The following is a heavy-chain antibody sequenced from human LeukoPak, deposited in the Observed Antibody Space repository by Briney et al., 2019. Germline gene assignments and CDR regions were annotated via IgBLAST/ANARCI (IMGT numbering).Heavy chain of an antibody. D-gene: IGHD3-10*01. Sequence: PGGSLRLSCAASGFTFSSYAMSWVRQAPGKGLDWFSAISGGSGSDTYYADAVKGRFTISRDNSKTTMYLQMSGLRAEDTAVYYCAIGSSSGRPYFFDYWGQGTLVSVSS. CDR2: ISGGSGSDT. CDR1: GFTFSSYA. V-gene: IGHV3-23*01. J-gene: IGHJ4*02. CDR3: AIGSSSGRPYFFDY.